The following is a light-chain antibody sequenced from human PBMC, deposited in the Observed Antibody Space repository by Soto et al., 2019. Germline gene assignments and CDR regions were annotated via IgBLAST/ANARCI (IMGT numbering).Light chain of an antibody. J-gene: IGKJ4*01. CDR1: QVISSL. CDR2: KAS. Sequence: DIQMTQSPSSVSASVGDRVTISCRASQVISSLLAWYQQKPGEAPNLLIYKASNLQTWVPSRFPGSGSGTDFTLTITNLQPEDFATYYCHQASSFPLSFGGGTTVEIK. V-gene: IGKV1-12*01. CDR3: HQASSFPLS.